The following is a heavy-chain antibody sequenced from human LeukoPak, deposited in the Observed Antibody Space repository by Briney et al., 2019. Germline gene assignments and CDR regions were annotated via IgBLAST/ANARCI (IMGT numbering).Heavy chain of an antibody. Sequence: TGGSLRLSCAASGFTFSSYAMSWVRQAPGKGLEWVSAISGSGGSTYYADSVKGRFTISRDNSKNTLYLQMNSLRAEDTAVYYCAREGAFDGTFDYWGQGTLVTVSS. CDR3: AREGAFDGTFDY. CDR1: GFTFSSYA. J-gene: IGHJ4*02. V-gene: IGHV3-23*01. CDR2: ISGSGGST. D-gene: IGHD3-9*01.